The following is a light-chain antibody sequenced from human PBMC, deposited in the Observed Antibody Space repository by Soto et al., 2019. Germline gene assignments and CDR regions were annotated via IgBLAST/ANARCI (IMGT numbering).Light chain of an antibody. CDR3: CSYAVSNSYV. Sequence: QSARAQHASVSGSPGQTITISCTGTSSDVGTYNLVSWYQQHPGKAPKLMIYEDSKRPSGVSNRFSGSKSGNTASLTISGLQAEDEADYYCCSYAVSNSYVFGKGSKVAVL. J-gene: IGLJ1*01. CDR2: EDS. V-gene: IGLV2-23*01. CDR1: SSDVGTYNL.